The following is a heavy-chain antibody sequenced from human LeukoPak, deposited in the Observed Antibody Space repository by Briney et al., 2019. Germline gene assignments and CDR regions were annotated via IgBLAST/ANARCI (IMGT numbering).Heavy chain of an antibody. Sequence: ASVKVSCKASGYTFTSYDISWVRQATGQGIEWMGWMNPNSGNTGYAQKFQGRVTMTRNTSISTAYMELSSLRSEDTAVYYCARGMRWLQSLYYWGQGTLVTVSS. V-gene: IGHV1-8*01. D-gene: IGHD5-24*01. J-gene: IGHJ4*02. CDR2: MNPNSGNT. CDR1: GYTFTSYD. CDR3: ARGMRWLQSLYY.